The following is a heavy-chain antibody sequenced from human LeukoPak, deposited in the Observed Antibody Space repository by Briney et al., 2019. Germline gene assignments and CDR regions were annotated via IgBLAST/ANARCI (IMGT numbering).Heavy chain of an antibody. CDR3: ANLYGYDLTY. J-gene: IGHJ4*02. CDR2: IPDSGGST. V-gene: IGHV3-23*01. CDR1: GFTFSSYA. D-gene: IGHD5-12*01. Sequence: PGGSLRLSCAASGFTFSSYAMSWVRQAPGKGLEWVSTIPDSGGSTYYADSVKGRFTISRDNSKNTLYLQMNSLRAEDTAVYYCANLYGYDLTYWGQGTLVTVSS.